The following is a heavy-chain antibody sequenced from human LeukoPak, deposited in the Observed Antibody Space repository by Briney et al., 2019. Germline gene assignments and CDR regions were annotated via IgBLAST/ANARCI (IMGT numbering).Heavy chain of an antibody. Sequence: ASVKVSCKASGYTFTSYGISWVRQAPGQGLEWMGWISAYNGNTNYAQKLQGRVTMTTDTSTSTAYMELRSLRSDDTAVYYCARGVTGYSSGWYGIGDAFDIWGQGTMVTVSS. D-gene: IGHD6-19*01. CDR3: ARGVTGYSSGWYGIGDAFDI. V-gene: IGHV1-18*01. CDR2: ISAYNGNT. CDR1: GYTFTSYG. J-gene: IGHJ3*02.